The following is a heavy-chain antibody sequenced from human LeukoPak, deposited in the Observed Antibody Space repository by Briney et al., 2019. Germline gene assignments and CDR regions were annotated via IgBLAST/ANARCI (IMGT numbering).Heavy chain of an antibody. D-gene: IGHD6-13*01. CDR2: ISGGGGST. V-gene: IGHV3-23*01. J-gene: IGHJ4*02. Sequence: GGSLRLSCAASGFTFNSYVMSWFRQAPGKGLEWVSTISGGGGSTYYTDYYTDSVKGRFTISRDNSKTTLYLQMNSLRAEDTAIYYCAKDQDSSSWYFDYWGQGTLVTVSS. CDR1: GFTFNSYV. CDR3: AKDQDSSSWYFDY.